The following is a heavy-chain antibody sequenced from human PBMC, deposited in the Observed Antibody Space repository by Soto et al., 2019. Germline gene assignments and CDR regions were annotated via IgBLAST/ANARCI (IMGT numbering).Heavy chain of an antibody. CDR3: ARGMYGSGSYYIGDAFDM. CDR1: GFTVSYNC. D-gene: IGHD3-10*01. Sequence: ESGGGLIQPGGSLRLSCAVSGFTVSYNCMNWVRQAPGKGLEWVSVIYRGGDTFYADSVKGRFTISRDNSKNTLYLQMNSLRAEDTAVYYCARGMYGSGSYYIGDAFDMWGQGTMVTVSS. CDR2: IYRGGDT. V-gene: IGHV3-53*01. J-gene: IGHJ3*02.